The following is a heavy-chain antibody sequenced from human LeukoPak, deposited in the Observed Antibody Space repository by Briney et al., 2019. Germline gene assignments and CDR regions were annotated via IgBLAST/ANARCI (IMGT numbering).Heavy chain of an antibody. J-gene: IGHJ5*02. V-gene: IGHV3-66*01. CDR2: IYSGGTT. CDR3: AKYNPKAAGGTSFDP. Sequence: GGSLRLSCAASGFTVSSNYMSWVRQAPGKGLEWVSIIYSGGTTYYSDSVKGRFTISRDDSKNTLYLQMNSLRAEDTAVYYCAKYNPKAAGGTSFDPWGQGTLVTVSS. D-gene: IGHD6-13*01. CDR1: GFTVSSNY.